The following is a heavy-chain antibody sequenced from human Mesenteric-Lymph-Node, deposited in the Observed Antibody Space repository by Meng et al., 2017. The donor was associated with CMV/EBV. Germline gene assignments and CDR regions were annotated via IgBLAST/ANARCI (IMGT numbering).Heavy chain of an antibody. J-gene: IGHJ5*02. CDR2: ISVYNGNT. V-gene: IGHV1-18*01. D-gene: IGHD2-2*01. CDR1: GYSFTSYG. Sequence: ASVKVSCKASGYSFTSYGISWVRQAPGQGLEWMGWISVYNGNTNYEQKVQGRVTMTTDTSTSTANMELRSLRSDDTAVYYCARDPPIYCSSTSCLSWFDPWGQGTLVTVSS. CDR3: ARDPPIYCSSTSCLSWFDP.